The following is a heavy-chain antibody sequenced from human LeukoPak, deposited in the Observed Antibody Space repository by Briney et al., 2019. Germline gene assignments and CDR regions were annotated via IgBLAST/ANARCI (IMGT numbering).Heavy chain of an antibody. Sequence: ASVTVSFKASGYTFTCYYMHWVRQAPGQGLEWMGWINPNSGGTNYAQKFQGRVTMTRDTSISTAYMELSRLRSDDTAVYYCARVQLERHDDAFDIWGQGTMVTVSS. CDR2: INPNSGGT. J-gene: IGHJ3*02. CDR1: GYTFTCYY. D-gene: IGHD1-1*01. CDR3: ARVQLERHDDAFDI. V-gene: IGHV1-2*02.